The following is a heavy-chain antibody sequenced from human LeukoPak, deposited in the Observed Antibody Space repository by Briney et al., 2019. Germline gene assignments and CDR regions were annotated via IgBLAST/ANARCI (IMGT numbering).Heavy chain of an antibody. D-gene: IGHD3-22*01. J-gene: IGHJ4*02. CDR1: GFTFSSYW. CDR2: IKQDGSEK. V-gene: IGHV3-7*01. Sequence: RPGGSLRLSCAASGFTFSSYWMSWVRQAPGKGLEWVANIKQDGSEKYYVDSVKGRFTISRDNAKNSLYLQMNSLRAEDTAVYYCARKDYYDRQTFDYWGQGTLVTVSS. CDR3: ARKDYYDRQTFDY.